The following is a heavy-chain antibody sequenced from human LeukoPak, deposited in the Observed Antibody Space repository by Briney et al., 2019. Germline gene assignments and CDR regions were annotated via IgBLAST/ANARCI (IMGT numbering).Heavy chain of an antibody. Sequence: GGSLRLSCTVSGFTVSSNSMSWVRQAPGKGLEWVSSISSSSSYIYYADSVKGRFTISRDNAKNSLYLQMNSLRAEDTAVYYCGRDFSYGWYYFDYWGQGTLVTVSS. J-gene: IGHJ4*02. D-gene: IGHD6-19*01. CDR2: ISSSSSYI. CDR1: GFTVSSNS. CDR3: GRDFSYGWYYFDY. V-gene: IGHV3-21*01.